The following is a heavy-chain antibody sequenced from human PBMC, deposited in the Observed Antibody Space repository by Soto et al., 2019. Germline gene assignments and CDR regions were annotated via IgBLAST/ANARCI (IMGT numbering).Heavy chain of an antibody. CDR2: ISAYNGNT. CDR1: GYTFTSYG. V-gene: IGHV1-18*04. CDR3: ASGNPYYYDSSGSRYPFDI. Sequence: ASVKVSCKASGYTFTSYGISWVRQAPGQGLEWMGWISAYNGNTNYAQKLQGRVTMTTDTSTSTAYMELRSLRSDDTAVYYCASGNPYYYDSSGSRYPFDIWGQGTMVTVS. J-gene: IGHJ3*02. D-gene: IGHD3-22*01.